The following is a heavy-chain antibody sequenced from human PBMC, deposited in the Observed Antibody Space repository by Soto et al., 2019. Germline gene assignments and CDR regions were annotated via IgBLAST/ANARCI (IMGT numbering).Heavy chain of an antibody. CDR1: GFTFSSYS. J-gene: IGHJ6*02. CDR3: ASLPDGGYSYYGMDV. Sequence: PGGSLRLSCAASGFTFSSYSMNWVRQAPGKGLEWVSSISSSSSYIYYADSVKGRFTISRDNAKNSLYLQMNSLRAEDTAVYYCASLPDGGYSYYGMDVWGQGTTVTVSS. V-gene: IGHV3-21*01. D-gene: IGHD3-16*01. CDR2: ISSSSSYI.